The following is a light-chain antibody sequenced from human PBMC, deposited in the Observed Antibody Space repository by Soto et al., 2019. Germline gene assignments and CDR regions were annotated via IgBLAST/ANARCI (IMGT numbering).Light chain of an antibody. CDR2: DAS. CDR1: QNINNY. V-gene: IGKV1-33*01. Sequence: DIQMTQSPSSLSASVGDRVTITCQASQNINNYLNWYQQKPGRAPKLLIYDASNLEAGVPSRFRGSGSGTDFTFTISRLQSEDIATYYCQQYENLPTFGQGKRLEIK. J-gene: IGKJ5*01. CDR3: QQYENLPT.